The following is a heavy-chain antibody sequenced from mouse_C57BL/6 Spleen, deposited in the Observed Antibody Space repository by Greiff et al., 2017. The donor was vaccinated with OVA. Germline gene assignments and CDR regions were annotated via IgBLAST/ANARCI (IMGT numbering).Heavy chain of an antibody. J-gene: IGHJ1*03. CDR1: GYSFTDYN. Sequence: LVESGPELVKPGASVKISCKASGYSFTDYNMNWVKQSNGKSLEWIGVINPNYGTTSYNQKFKGKATLTVDQSSSTAYMQLNSLTSEDSAVYYCARGDYYGSSYGYFDVWGTGTTVTVSS. D-gene: IGHD1-1*01. CDR2: INPNYGTT. V-gene: IGHV1-39*01. CDR3: ARGDYYGSSYGYFDV.